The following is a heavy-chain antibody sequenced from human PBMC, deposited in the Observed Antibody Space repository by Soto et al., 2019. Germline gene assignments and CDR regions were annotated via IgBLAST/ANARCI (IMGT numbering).Heavy chain of an antibody. J-gene: IGHJ4*02. CDR1: GFTFSSYN. V-gene: IGHV3-74*01. CDR2: INSDGSNT. D-gene: IGHD6-19*01. Sequence: EVQLVESGGGLVQPGGSLRLSCGASGFTFSSYNMHWVRQGPGKGLVWVSRINSDGSNTRYADSVKGRFTISRDNAKNTLYLQMNSMRVEDTAISYCARGGAVSSGWYDGHWGQGTLVTVSS. CDR3: ARGGAVSSGWYDGH.